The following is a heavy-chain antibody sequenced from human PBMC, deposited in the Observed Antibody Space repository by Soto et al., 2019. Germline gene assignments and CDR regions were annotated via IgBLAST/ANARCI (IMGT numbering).Heavy chain of an antibody. J-gene: IGHJ6*02. Sequence: ASVKVSCKASGYTFTGYYMHWVRQAPGQGLEWMGWINPNSGGTNYAQKFQGWVTMTRDTSISTAYMELSSLRSEDTAVYYCATVRDFWRGYTNYYYYYGMDVWGQGTTVTVSS. D-gene: IGHD3-3*01. CDR3: ATVRDFWRGYTNYYYYYGMDV. CDR2: INPNSGGT. V-gene: IGHV1-2*04. CDR1: GYTFTGYY.